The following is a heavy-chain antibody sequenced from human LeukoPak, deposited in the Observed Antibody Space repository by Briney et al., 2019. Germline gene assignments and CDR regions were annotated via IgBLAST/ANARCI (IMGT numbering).Heavy chain of an antibody. CDR3: ARDLSVGYDFWSGYQVGAFDI. Sequence: ASVKVSCKASGYTFTGYYVHWVRQAPGQGLEWMGWINPNSGGTNYAQKFQGRVTMTRDTSISTAYMELSRLRSDDTAVYYCARDLSVGYDFWSGYQVGAFDIWGQGTMVTVSS. CDR2: INPNSGGT. J-gene: IGHJ3*02. D-gene: IGHD3-3*01. V-gene: IGHV1-2*02. CDR1: GYTFTGYY.